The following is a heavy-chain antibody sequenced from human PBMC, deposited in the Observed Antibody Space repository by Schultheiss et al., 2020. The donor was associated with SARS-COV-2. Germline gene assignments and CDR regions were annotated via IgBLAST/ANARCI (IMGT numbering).Heavy chain of an antibody. CDR3: ARAPFRDYYYGMDV. CDR1: GFTFSSYA. D-gene: IGHD2/OR15-2a*01. CDR2: ISYDGSNK. V-gene: IGHV3-30*04. J-gene: IGHJ6*02. Sequence: GESLKISCAASGFTFSSYAMHWVRQAPGKGLEWVAVISYDGSNKYYADSVKGRFTISRDNSNNTLYLQMNRLRAEDTAVYYCARAPFRDYYYGMDVWGQGTTVTVSS.